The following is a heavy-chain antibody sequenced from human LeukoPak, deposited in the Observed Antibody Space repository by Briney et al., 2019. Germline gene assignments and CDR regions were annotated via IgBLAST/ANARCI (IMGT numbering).Heavy chain of an antibody. CDR2: IPYDGSNK. V-gene: IGHV3-30-3*02. D-gene: IGHD3-22*01. CDR3: TISQYYSAIIGYLDY. CDR1: GFTFSGYV. J-gene: IGHJ4*02. Sequence: GGSLRLSCAAPGFTFSGYVKQWVRQAPGKGLEWVAAIPYDGSNKYYADSVKGRFTISRDNSKNTLYLQMNSLKTDDTAVYYCTISQYYSAIIGYLDYWGQGTLVTVSS.